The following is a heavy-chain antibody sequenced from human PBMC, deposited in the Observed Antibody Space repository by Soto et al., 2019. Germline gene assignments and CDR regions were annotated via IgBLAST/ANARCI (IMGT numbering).Heavy chain of an antibody. CDR2: IGIGGDT. J-gene: IGHJ4*02. V-gene: IGHV3-13*01. Sequence: EVQLVESGGGLVQPGGSLRLSCADSGLTFSSYDMHWVRQPTGKGLEWVSAIGIGGDTYYSDSVKGRFTISRDNAKNSLYLQMNTLRAGDTAVYYCARGDYLSWGQGTLVVVSS. CDR1: GLTFSSYD. D-gene: IGHD4-17*01. CDR3: ARGDYLS.